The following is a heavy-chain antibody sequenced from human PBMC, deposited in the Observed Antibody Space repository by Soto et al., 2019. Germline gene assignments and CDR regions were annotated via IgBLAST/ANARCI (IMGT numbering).Heavy chain of an antibody. J-gene: IGHJ4*02. D-gene: IGHD4-17*01. V-gene: IGHV1-69*13. CDR1: GGTFSSYA. Sequence: GASVKVSCKASGGTFSSYAISWVRQAPGQGLEWMGGIIPIFGTANYAQKFQGRVTITADESTSTAYMELSSLRSEDTAVYYCASPHDYGDYGAWGHWGQGTLVTVSS. CDR3: ASPHDYGDYGAWGH. CDR2: IIPIFGTA.